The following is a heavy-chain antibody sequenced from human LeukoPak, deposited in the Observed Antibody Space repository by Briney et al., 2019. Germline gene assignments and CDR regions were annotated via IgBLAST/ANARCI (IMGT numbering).Heavy chain of an antibody. D-gene: IGHD4-17*01. V-gene: IGHV3-7*01. CDR1: GFTFSSYW. J-gene: IGHJ4*02. CDR2: IKQDGSEK. CDR3: AREGDDYGDYGNDY. Sequence: GGSLRLSCAASGFTFSSYWMSWVRQAPGKGLEWVANIKQDGSEKYYVDSVKGRFTISRDNAKNSLYLQMNSLRAEDTAVYYCAREGDDYGDYGNDYWGQGTLVTVSS.